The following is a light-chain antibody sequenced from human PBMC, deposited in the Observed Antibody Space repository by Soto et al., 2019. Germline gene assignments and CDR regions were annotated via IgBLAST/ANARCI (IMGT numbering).Light chain of an antibody. CDR1: QDISSS. CDR3: QQVKSYPST. CDR2: GAS. Sequence: IQLTQSPSSLSASVGDRVTITCRASQDISSSLAWYQQKPGKAPKLLIYGASILQSGVPSGFGVIVFGTDFTLTISSLRAEDWTTDVGQQVKSYPSTFGGGTKVDIK. J-gene: IGKJ4*01. V-gene: IGKV1-9*01.